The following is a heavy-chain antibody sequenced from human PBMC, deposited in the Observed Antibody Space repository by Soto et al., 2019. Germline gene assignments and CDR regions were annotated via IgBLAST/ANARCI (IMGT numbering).Heavy chain of an antibody. Sequence: GGSLRLSCAASGFTFSSYWIHWVRQAQGKGRVWVSQIKSDGSSTSYADSVKGRLTISRDNAKNTVYLQMNSLRAEDTAVYYCARDQGFFDYWGQGTLVTVSS. CDR2: IKSDGSST. CDR1: GFTFSSYW. V-gene: IGHV3-74*01. J-gene: IGHJ4*02. CDR3: ARDQGFFDY. D-gene: IGHD2-15*01.